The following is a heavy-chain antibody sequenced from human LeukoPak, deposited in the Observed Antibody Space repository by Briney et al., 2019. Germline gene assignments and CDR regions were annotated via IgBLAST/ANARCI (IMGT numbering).Heavy chain of an antibody. J-gene: IGHJ5*02. Sequence: SETLSLTCAVSGGSISGYYWSWIRQPPGKGLEWIGYIFYTGNSRYNPSLKSRVTMSVETSKNQFSLKLTPVTAADTAVYYCARVGNYDDWFDPWGQGTLVTVSS. D-gene: IGHD3-3*01. CDR3: ARVGNYDDWFDP. CDR1: GGSISGYY. CDR2: IFYTGNS. V-gene: IGHV4-59*01.